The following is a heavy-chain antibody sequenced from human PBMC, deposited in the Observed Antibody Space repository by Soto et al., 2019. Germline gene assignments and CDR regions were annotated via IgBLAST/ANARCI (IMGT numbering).Heavy chain of an antibody. Sequence: ASVKVSCKASGVTFSRQDMRWVRQAPGQGLEWMGGIIPIFGTPQYAEKFQDRVTITADESTSTATMELSSLTSEDTAVYYCATNEGRDGYSFDYWGQGTLVTVSS. D-gene: IGHD5-12*01. CDR1: GVTFSRQD. CDR2: IIPIFGTP. J-gene: IGHJ4*02. V-gene: IGHV1-69*13. CDR3: ATNEGRDGYSFDY.